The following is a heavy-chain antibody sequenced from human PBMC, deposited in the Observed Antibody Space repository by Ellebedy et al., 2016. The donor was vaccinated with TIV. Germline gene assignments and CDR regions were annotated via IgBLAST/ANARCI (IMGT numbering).Heavy chain of an antibody. V-gene: IGHV4-39*07. CDR1: GGSISSGGYY. CDR2: IYHSGST. D-gene: IGHD3-10*01. Sequence: MPSETLSLTCTVSGGSISSGGYYWSWIRQPPGKGLEWIGSIYHSGSTYYNPSLKSRVIISVDTSKNQFSLKLNSVTAADTAVYYCARDLAGGSGRFDPWGQGTLVTVSS. CDR3: ARDLAGGSGRFDP. J-gene: IGHJ5*02.